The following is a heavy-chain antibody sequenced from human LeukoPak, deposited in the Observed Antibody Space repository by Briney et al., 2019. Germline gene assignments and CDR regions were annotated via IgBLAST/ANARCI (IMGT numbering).Heavy chain of an antibody. CDR1: GFTVSADY. V-gene: IGHV3-66*01. CDR3: AKERTGGWPFDY. D-gene: IGHD6-19*01. Sequence: GGSLRLSCAGSGFTVSADYMTWVRQAPGKGVEWVSVIYSDGNTYYTDSVKSSFTISRDNSKNTVYLQMNTLRAGDAAVYYCAKERTGGWPFDYWGQGTLVTVSS. J-gene: IGHJ4*02. CDR2: IYSDGNT.